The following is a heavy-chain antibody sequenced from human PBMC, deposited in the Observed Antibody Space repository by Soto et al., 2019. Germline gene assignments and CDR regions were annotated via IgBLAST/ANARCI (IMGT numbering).Heavy chain of an antibody. V-gene: IGHV3-72*01. CDR3: ARVGGSYSDFDS. Sequence: EVQLVESGGGLVQPGGSLRLSCAVSGFTFSDYYMDWVRQAPGKGLEWVGRTRDKYNSYTTEYAASVKGRFTISRDDSKNSLYLQMNSLKTEDTAVYYCARVGGSYSDFDSWGQGTLVTVSS. CDR2: TRDKYNSYTT. CDR1: GFTFSDYY. D-gene: IGHD1-26*01. J-gene: IGHJ4*02.